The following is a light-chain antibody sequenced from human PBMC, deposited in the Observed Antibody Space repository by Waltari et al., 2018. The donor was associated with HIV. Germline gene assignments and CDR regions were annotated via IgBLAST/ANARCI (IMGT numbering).Light chain of an antibody. CDR3: HQYDRSPST. J-gene: IGKJ5*01. CDR2: GAT. Sequence: EIVLTQSPGTLSLSPGQRATLSCRARQNLRSTYLAWYQHKSGQAPRLLIFGATGRATGIPDRFRGSGSGTDFTLTISRLEPEDFAVYYCHQYDRSPSTFGQVTRLEI. CDR1: QNLRSTY. V-gene: IGKV3-20*01.